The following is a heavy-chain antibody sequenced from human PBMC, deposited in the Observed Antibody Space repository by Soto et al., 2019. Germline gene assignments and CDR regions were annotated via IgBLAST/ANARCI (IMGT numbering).Heavy chain of an antibody. CDR3: TRANWYSEY. D-gene: IGHD7-27*01. J-gene: IGHJ4*02. CDR1: GGSISSAAYY. Sequence: SETLSLTCTVSGGSISSAAYYWSWIRQRPGKDLEWIGYISHSGSTYYTPSLKSRVIISADTSKNQFSLNLNSVTAADTAIYYCTRANWYSEYWGQGTLVTVSS. CDR2: ISHSGST. V-gene: IGHV4-31*03.